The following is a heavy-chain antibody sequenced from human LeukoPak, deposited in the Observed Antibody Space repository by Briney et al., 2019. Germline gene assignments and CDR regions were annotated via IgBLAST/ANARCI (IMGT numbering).Heavy chain of an antibody. D-gene: IGHD6-13*01. V-gene: IGHV3-13*01. CDR3: ARAASSSWYAFDY. CDR1: GFTFSSYD. CDR2: TGTAGDT. J-gene: IGHJ4*02. Sequence: GGSLRLSCAASGFTFSSYDMHWVRQATGKGLEWVSATGTAGDTYYPGSVKGRFTISRENAKNSLYLQMNSLGAGDTAVYYCARAASSSWYAFDYWGQGTLVTVSS.